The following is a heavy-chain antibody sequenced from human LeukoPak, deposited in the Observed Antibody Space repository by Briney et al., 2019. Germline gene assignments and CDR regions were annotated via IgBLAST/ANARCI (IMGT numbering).Heavy chain of an antibody. Sequence: GGSLRLSCAASGFTFSSNGMSWVRQAPGKGLEWVSAISGSGGSTYYADSVKGRFTISRDNSKSTLYLQMNSLRVEDTAVYYCAKRSDYGGNWNYLDYWGQGTLVTVSS. CDR2: ISGSGGST. CDR3: AKRSDYGGNWNYLDY. V-gene: IGHV3-23*01. CDR1: GFTFSSNG. D-gene: IGHD4-23*01. J-gene: IGHJ4*02.